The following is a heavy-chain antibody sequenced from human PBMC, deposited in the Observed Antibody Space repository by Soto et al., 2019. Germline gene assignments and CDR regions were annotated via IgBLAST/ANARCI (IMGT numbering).Heavy chain of an antibody. CDR2: IYYSGST. J-gene: IGHJ4*02. Sequence: PSETLSLTCTVSGGSVSSGSYYWSWIRQPPGKGLEWIGYIYYSGSTNYNPSLKSRVTISVDTSKNQFSLKLSSVTAADTAVYYCARIRYSGYDLDYWGQGTLVTVSS. D-gene: IGHD5-12*01. V-gene: IGHV4-61*01. CDR3: ARIRYSGYDLDY. CDR1: GGSVSSGSYY.